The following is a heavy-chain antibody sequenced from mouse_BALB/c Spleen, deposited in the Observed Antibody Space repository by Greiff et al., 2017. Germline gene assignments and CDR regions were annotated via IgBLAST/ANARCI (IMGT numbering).Heavy chain of an antibody. Sequence: VKLMESGAELARPGASVKMSCKASGYTFTSYTMHWVKQRPGQGLEWIGYINPSSGYTNYNQKFKDKATLTADKSSSTAYMQLSSLTSEDSAVYYCAHGASYAMDYWGQGTSVTVSS. CDR3: AHGASYAMDY. CDR2: INPSSGYT. V-gene: IGHV1-4*01. CDR1: GYTFTSYT. D-gene: IGHD6-1*01. J-gene: IGHJ4*01.